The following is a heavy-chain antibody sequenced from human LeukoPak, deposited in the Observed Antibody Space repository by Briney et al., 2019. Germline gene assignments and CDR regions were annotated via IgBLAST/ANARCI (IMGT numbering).Heavy chain of an antibody. D-gene: IGHD6-13*01. CDR2: IKQDGSEI. J-gene: IGHJ4*02. V-gene: IGHV3-7*01. CDR1: GFTFSSYW. Sequence: GGSLRLSCAASGFTFSSYWMSWVRQAPGKGLEWVSNIKQDGSEIYYVDSVKGRFTISRDNDKNSLYLQMNSLRAEDTAVYYCARDLSSSWSPYFDYWGQGTLVTVSS. CDR3: ARDLSSSWSPYFDY.